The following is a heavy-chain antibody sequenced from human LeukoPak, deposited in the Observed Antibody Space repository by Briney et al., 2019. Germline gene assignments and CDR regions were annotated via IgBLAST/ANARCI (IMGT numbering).Heavy chain of an antibody. Sequence: ASVKVSCKASGYTFTSYYMHWVRQAPGQGLEWMGIINPSGGSTSYAQKFQGRVTMTRDMSTSTAYMELSSLRSEDTAVYYCARDLDDILTGYYRAGFDYWGQGTLVTVSS. J-gene: IGHJ4*02. CDR3: ARDLDDILTGYYRAGFDY. V-gene: IGHV1-46*01. D-gene: IGHD3-9*01. CDR1: GYTFTSYY. CDR2: INPSGGST.